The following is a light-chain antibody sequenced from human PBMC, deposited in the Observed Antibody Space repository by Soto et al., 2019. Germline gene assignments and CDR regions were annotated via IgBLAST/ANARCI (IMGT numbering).Light chain of an antibody. J-gene: IGKJ5*01. CDR2: DAS. V-gene: IGKV3-15*01. CDR3: QQYHNWPIT. CDR1: QSVSSN. Sequence: DIVMTQSPATLSVAPGERVTFSCRASQSVSSNLAWHQQKPGQAPRILMYDASTRATGISARFSGSGSGTEFTLTISSLQSEDFAVYYCQQYHNWPITFGQGTRLEIK.